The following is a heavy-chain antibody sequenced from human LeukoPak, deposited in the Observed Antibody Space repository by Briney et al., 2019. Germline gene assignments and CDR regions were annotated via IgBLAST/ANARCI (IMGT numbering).Heavy chain of an antibody. Sequence: PVGSLRLSCAASGFTFSSYEMNRVRQAPGKGLEWVSYISSSGSTIYYADSVKGRFTISRDNAKNSLYLQMNSLRAEDTAVYYCARGERWLTIPGIDYWGQGTLVTVSS. D-gene: IGHD5-24*01. J-gene: IGHJ4*02. CDR2: ISSSGSTI. CDR3: ARGERWLTIPGIDY. V-gene: IGHV3-48*03. CDR1: GFTFSSYE.